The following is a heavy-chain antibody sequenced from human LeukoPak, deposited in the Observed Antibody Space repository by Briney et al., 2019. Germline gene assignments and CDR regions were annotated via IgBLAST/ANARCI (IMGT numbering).Heavy chain of an antibody. CDR1: GFTFSSYA. CDR2: ISSSSSYI. D-gene: IGHD3-22*01. V-gene: IGHV3-21*01. CDR3: ARFLSPVVNNYFDY. Sequence: GGSLRLSCAASGFTFSSYAISWVRQAPGKGLEWVSSISSSSSYIYYADSVKGRFTISRDNAKNSLYLQMNSLRAEDTAVYYCARFLSPVVNNYFDYWGQGTLVTVSS. J-gene: IGHJ4*02.